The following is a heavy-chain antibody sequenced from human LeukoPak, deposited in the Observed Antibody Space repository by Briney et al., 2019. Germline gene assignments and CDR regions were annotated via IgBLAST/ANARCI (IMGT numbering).Heavy chain of an antibody. J-gene: IGHJ3*02. V-gene: IGHV3-48*03. Sequence: GGSLRLSCAASGFTFSSYEMNWVRRAPGKGLEWVSYISSSGSTIYYADSVKGRFTISRDNAKNSLYLQMNSLRAEDTAVYYCARDGHIVWGEALDIWGQGTMVTVSS. D-gene: IGHD2-21*01. CDR2: ISSSGSTI. CDR1: GFTFSSYE. CDR3: ARDGHIVWGEALDI.